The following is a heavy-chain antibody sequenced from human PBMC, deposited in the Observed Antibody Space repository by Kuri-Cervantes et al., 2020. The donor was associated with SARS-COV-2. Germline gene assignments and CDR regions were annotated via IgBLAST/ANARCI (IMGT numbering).Heavy chain of an antibody. Sequence: GGSLRLSCAASGFIFSNYGMHWVRQAPGKGPEWVAFIRYDGDNKYYADSVKGRFTISRDNPKNTLYLQMNSLRAEDTAVYYCARGGEPRGYDILTGYSDYWGQGTLVTVSS. CDR3: ARGGEPRGYDILTGYSDY. V-gene: IGHV3-30*02. J-gene: IGHJ4*02. CDR2: IRYDGDNK. D-gene: IGHD3-9*01. CDR1: GFIFSNYG.